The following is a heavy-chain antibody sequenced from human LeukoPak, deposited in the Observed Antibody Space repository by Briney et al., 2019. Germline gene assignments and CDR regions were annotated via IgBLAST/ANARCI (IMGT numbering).Heavy chain of an antibody. J-gene: IGHJ4*02. V-gene: IGHV3-21*01. D-gene: IGHD3-22*01. CDR2: ISSSSSYI. CDR3: ASGDSSGYYTACDY. Sequence: GGSLRLSCAASGFTFSSYSMNWVRQAPGKGLEWVSSISSSSSYIYYADSVKGRFTISRDNAKNSLYLQMNSLRAEDTAVYYCASGDSSGYYTACDYWGQGTLDTVSS. CDR1: GFTFSSYS.